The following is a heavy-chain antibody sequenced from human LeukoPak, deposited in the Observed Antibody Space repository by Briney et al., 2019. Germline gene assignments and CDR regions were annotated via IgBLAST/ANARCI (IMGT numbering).Heavy chain of an antibody. CDR3: ATGGMWSSGWYRDY. CDR2: FDPEVGET. CDR1: GYTLTELS. Sequence: GASVKVSCKVSGYTLTELSMHWVRQAPGKGLEWMGGFDPEVGETIYAQKFQGRVTMTEDTSTDTAYMELSSLRSEDTAVYYCATGGMWSSGWYRDYWGQGTLVTVSS. V-gene: IGHV1-24*01. J-gene: IGHJ4*02. D-gene: IGHD6-19*01.